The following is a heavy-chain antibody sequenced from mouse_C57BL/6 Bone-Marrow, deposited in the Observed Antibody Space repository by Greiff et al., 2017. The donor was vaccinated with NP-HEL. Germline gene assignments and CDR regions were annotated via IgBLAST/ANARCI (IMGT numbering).Heavy chain of an antibody. CDR2: INPYNGGT. CDR1: GYTFTDYY. D-gene: IGHD2-3*01. J-gene: IGHJ2*01. V-gene: IGHV1-19*01. CDR3: ARWLLRLYYFDY. Sequence: EVQLQQSGPVLVKPGASVKMSCKASGYTFTDYYMNWVKQSHGKSLEWIGVINPYNGGTSYNQKFKGKATLTVDKSSSTAYMELNSLTSEDSAVYYCARWLLRLYYFDYWGKGTTLTVSS.